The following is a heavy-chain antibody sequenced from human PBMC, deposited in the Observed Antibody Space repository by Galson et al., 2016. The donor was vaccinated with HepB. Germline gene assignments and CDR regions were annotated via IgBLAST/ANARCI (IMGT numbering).Heavy chain of an antibody. Sequence: SLRLSCAASGFIVSQNYMTWVRQAPGKGLEWVSAFSGGNTKHADSVKGRFTISGDNSKNTVYLQMNSLRVEDTAVYYCATRVITMIRGVVDYWGQGTLVTVSS. D-gene: IGHD3-10*01. CDR1: GFIVSQNY. V-gene: IGHV3-53*01. J-gene: IGHJ4*02. CDR3: ATRVITMIRGVVDY. CDR2: FSGGNT.